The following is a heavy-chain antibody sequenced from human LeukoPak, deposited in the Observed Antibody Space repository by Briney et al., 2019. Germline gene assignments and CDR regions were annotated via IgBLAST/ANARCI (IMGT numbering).Heavy chain of an antibody. Sequence: ASVKVSCKASGYTFTSFDFNWVRQAPGQGLEWMGVINPSGGSTSYAQKFQGRVTMTRDTSTSTVYMELSSLRSEDTAVYYCAGGGAAGIGWFDPWGQGTLVTVSS. CDR2: INPSGGST. J-gene: IGHJ5*02. CDR3: AGGGAAGIGWFDP. CDR1: GYTFTSFD. V-gene: IGHV1-46*01. D-gene: IGHD6-13*01.